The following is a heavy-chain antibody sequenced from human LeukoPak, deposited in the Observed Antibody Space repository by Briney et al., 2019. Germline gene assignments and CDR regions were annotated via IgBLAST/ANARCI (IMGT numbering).Heavy chain of an antibody. J-gene: IGHJ4*02. Sequence: GRSLRLPCAASGFTFSSYGVHWVRQAPGKGLEWVAVIWYGGSNKYYADSVKGRFTISRDNSKNTLYLQMNSLRAEDTAVYYCAKGSLASSSSAFDYWGQGTLVTVSS. CDR3: AKGSLASSSSAFDY. CDR1: GFTFSSYG. V-gene: IGHV3-33*06. CDR2: IWYGGSNK. D-gene: IGHD6-6*01.